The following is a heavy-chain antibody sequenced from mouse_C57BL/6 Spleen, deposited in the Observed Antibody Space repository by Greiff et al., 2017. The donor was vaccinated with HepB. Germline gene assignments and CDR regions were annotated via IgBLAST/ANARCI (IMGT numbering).Heavy chain of an antibody. Sequence: EVKVEESGGGLVQPGGSMKLSCVASGFTFSNYWMNWVRQSPEKGLEWVAQIRLKSDNYATHYAESVKGRFTISRDDSKSSVYLQMNNLRAEDTGIYYCTGEGDLYAMDYWGQGTSVTVSS. CDR3: TGEGDLYAMDY. V-gene: IGHV6-3*01. CDR2: IRLKSDNYAT. J-gene: IGHJ4*01. CDR1: GFTFSNYW. D-gene: IGHD3-3*01.